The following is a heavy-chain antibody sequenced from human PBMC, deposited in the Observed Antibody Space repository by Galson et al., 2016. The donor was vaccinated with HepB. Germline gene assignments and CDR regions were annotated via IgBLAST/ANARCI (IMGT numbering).Heavy chain of an antibody. J-gene: IGHJ4*02. V-gene: IGHV3-30-3*01. Sequence: SLRLSCAASGFTFSSYAIHWVRQAPGKGLEWVAVISYDGINKYYADSVKGRFTISRDNSKNTLYLQMNRLRTEDTAVYYCARDRSSGSYCGFYFDYWGQGTLVAVSS. D-gene: IGHD1-26*01. CDR3: ARDRSSGSYCGFYFDY. CDR1: GFTFSSYA. CDR2: ISYDGINK.